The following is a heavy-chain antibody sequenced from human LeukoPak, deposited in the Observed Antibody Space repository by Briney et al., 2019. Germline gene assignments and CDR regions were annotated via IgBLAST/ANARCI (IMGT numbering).Heavy chain of an antibody. J-gene: IGHJ3*02. CDR3: AKDGSQESGTQAFDI. Sequence: GGSLRLSCAASGFTFDDYAMHWARQAPGKGLEWVSGINWNSDSIDYADSVKGRFTISRDNAKNSLYLQMNSLRPEDTALYYCAKDGSQESGTQAFDIWGQGTMVTVSP. D-gene: IGHD1-1*01. CDR1: GFTFDDYA. V-gene: IGHV3-9*01. CDR2: INWNSDSI.